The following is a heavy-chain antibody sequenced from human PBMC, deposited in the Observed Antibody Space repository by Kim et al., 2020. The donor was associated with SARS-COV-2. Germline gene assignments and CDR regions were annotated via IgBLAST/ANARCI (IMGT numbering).Heavy chain of an antibody. V-gene: IGHV4-34*01. CDR3: ARCQSGIAMIVVVNAYYYYYMDV. D-gene: IGHD3-22*01. J-gene: IGHJ6*03. Sequence: SETLSLTCAVYGGSFSGYYWSWIRQPPGKGLEWIGEINHSGSTNYNPSLKSRVPISVDTSKNQFSLKLSSVTAADTAVYYCARCQSGIAMIVVVNAYYYYYMDVWGKGTTVTVSS. CDR1: GGSFSGYY. CDR2: INHSGST.